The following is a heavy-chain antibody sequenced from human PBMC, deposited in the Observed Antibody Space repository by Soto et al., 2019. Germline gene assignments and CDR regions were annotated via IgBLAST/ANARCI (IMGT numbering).Heavy chain of an antibody. D-gene: IGHD3-16*01. CDR2: IYYSGST. V-gene: IGHV4-59*08. CDR3: ARHGGVYDYYWGSYRPVALAI. J-gene: IGHJ3*02. Sequence: SETLSLTCTVSGGSISSYYWSWIRQPPGKGLEWIGYIYYSGSTNYNPSLKSRVTISVDTSKNQFSLKLSSVTAADTAVYYCARHGGVYDYYWGSYRPVALAISSQGTMVPVSS. CDR1: GGSISSYY.